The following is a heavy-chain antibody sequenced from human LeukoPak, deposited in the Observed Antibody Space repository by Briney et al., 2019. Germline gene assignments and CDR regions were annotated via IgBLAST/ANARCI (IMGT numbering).Heavy chain of an antibody. CDR3: ARDARGWSGFDY. Sequence: TSETLSLTCSVSGGSISSYYWSWIRQPAGKGREWIRRIYTTGNTDYNPSLKSRVTMSVDTSKNQFSLNLSVVTAADTAVYYCARDARGWSGFDYWGQGTLVTVSS. D-gene: IGHD3-3*01. V-gene: IGHV4-4*07. CDR2: IYTTGNT. J-gene: IGHJ4*02. CDR1: GGSISSYY.